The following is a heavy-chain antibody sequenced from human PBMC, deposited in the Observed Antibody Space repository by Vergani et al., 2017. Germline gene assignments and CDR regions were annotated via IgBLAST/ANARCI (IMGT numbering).Heavy chain of an antibody. CDR1: GGSISSGGYY. D-gene: IGHD3-3*01. CDR2: IYYSGST. J-gene: IGHJ4*02. V-gene: IGHV4-31*03. Sequence: QVQLQESGPGLVKPSQTLSLICTVSGGSISSGGYYWSWIRPHPGKGLEWIGYIYYSGSTYYNPSLKSRVTISVDTSKNQFSLKLSSVTAADTAVYDCAIDSVGVVSIWGQGTLVTVSS. CDR3: AIDSVGVVSI.